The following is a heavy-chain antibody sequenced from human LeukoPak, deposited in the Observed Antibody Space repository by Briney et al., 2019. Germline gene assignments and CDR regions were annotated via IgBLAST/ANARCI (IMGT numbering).Heavy chain of an antibody. CDR3: AKDRPNFHENSGHYYRRDGDS. J-gene: IGHJ5*01. CDR2: MCGTAGCT. V-gene: IGHV3-23*01. Sequence: GGSLTFSCQASGFTFYMYAMSWVRQAPGKGLEWVASMCGTAGCTFYPDSVKGRFTIPRDNSKNVLYLRMNSLTAEDTAIYYCAKDRPNFHENSGHYYRRDGDSWGQGTLVTVSS. D-gene: IGHD3-22*01. CDR1: GFTFYMYA.